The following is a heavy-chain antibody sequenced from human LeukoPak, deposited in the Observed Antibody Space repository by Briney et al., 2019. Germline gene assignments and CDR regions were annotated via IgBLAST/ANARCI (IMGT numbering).Heavy chain of an antibody. CDR2: INHSGST. V-gene: IGHV4-34*01. CDR1: GGSFSGYY. D-gene: IGHD6-13*01. Sequence: SETLSLTCAVYGGSFSGYYWSWIRQPPGKGLEWIGEINHSGSTNYNPSLKSRVTISADTSKNQFSLKLSSVTAADTAVYYCAGGLIAAAGTRVDYWGQGTLVTVSS. J-gene: IGHJ4*02. CDR3: AGGLIAAAGTRVDY.